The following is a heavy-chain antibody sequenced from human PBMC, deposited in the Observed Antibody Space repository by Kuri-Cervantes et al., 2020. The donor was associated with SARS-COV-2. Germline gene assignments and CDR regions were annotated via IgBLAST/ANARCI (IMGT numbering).Heavy chain of an antibody. J-gene: IGHJ4*02. D-gene: IGHD3-22*01. V-gene: IGHV3-30*04. CDR1: GFTFSNYA. CDR3: ARAMWPYHYDSSGLIFDY. Sequence: LTCAVSGFTFSNYAMHWVRQAPGKGLEWVAVISYDGSSKYYADSVKGRFTISRDNSKNTLYLQMNSLRAEDTAVYYCARAMWPYHYDSSGLIFDYWGQGTLVTVSS. CDR2: ISYDGSSK.